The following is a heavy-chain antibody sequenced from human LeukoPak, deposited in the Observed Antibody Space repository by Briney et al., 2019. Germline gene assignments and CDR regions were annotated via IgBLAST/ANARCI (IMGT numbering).Heavy chain of an antibody. CDR3: TKDPLDY. Sequence: VGSLRLSCVASGFTLSSYMMSWVRQAPGKGLEWVSAISGSAVGTFYSDSVRGRFTISRDSPKNTLYLKMNSLRVGDTAVYYCTKDPLDYWGQGTLVTVSS. V-gene: IGHV3-23*01. CDR2: ISGSAVGT. CDR1: GFTLSSYM. J-gene: IGHJ4*02.